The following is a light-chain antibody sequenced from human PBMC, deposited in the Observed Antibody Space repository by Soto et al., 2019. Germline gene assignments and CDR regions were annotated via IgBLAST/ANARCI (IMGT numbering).Light chain of an antibody. CDR3: QQSYSTPPDT. V-gene: IGKV1-39*01. CDR1: QTIRTY. J-gene: IGKJ2*01. CDR2: GAS. Sequence: DIQMTQSPSSLSASVGDRVTITCRASQTIRTYLNWYQQKPGKAPKLLIYGASSLQSGVSSRFSCSGSGTDFTLTISSLQPEDFATYYCQQSYSTPPDTFGQGTKLEIK.